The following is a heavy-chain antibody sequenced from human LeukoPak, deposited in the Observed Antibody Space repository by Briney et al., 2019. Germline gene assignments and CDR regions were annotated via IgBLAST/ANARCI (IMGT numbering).Heavy chain of an antibody. CDR1: GFTLSSYA. Sequence: PGGSLRLSCAASGFTLSSYAMHWVRQAPGKGLEWVAVISYDGSNKYYADSVKGRFTISRDKSKNTLYLQMNSLRAEDTAVYYCAKVGNWKYGHHDYWGQGTLVTVSS. J-gene: IGHJ4*02. D-gene: IGHD1-7*01. V-gene: IGHV3-30*04. CDR2: ISYDGSNK. CDR3: AKVGNWKYGHHDY.